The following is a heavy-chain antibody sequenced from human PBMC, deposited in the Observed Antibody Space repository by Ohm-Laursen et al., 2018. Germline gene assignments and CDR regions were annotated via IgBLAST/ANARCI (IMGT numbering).Heavy chain of an antibody. V-gene: IGHV3-23*01. D-gene: IGHD3-16*01. CDR3: ALTKPLGGVGYFDY. J-gene: IGHJ4*02. CDR1: GFTFSSYA. CDR2: ISGSGGST. Sequence: SLRLSCTASGFTFSSYAMSWVRQAPGKGLEWVSAISGSGGSTYYADSVKGRFTISRDNSKNTLYLQMNSLRAEDTAVYYCALTKPLGGVGYFDYWGQGTLVTVSS.